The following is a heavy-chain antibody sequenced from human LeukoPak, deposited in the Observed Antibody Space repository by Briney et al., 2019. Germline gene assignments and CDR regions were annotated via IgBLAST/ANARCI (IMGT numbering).Heavy chain of an antibody. CDR1: GGSFSGYY. J-gene: IGHJ4*02. CDR3: ARAKGIAAAGTGY. V-gene: IGHV4-34*01. Sequence: SETLSLTCAVYGGSFSGYYWSWIRQPPGKGLEWIGEINHSGSTNYNPSLKSRVTISVDTSKNQFSLRLSSVTAADTAVYYCARAKGIAAAGTGYWGQGTLVTVSS. CDR2: INHSGST. D-gene: IGHD6-13*01.